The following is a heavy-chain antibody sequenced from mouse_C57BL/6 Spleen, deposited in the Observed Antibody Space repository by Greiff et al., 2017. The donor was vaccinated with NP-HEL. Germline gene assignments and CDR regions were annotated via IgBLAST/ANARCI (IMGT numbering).Heavy chain of an antibody. D-gene: IGHD2-10*01. Sequence: QVQLQQPGAELVMPGASVKLSCKASGYTFTSYWMHWVKQRPGQGLEWIGEIDPSDSYTNYNQKFKGKSTLTVDKSSSTAYMQLSSLTSEDSAVYYCARGFTPYFAVDYWGQGTTLPVSS. V-gene: IGHV1-69*01. CDR1: GYTFTSYW. J-gene: IGHJ2*01. CDR2: IDPSDSYT. CDR3: ARGFTPYFAVDY.